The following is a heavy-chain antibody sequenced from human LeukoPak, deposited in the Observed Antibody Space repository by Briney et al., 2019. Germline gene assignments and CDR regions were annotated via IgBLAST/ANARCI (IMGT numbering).Heavy chain of an antibody. CDR3: ARGGPDNWGSRENAFDI. CDR1: GYTFTSYG. Sequence: ASVKVSCKASGYTFTSYGISWVRQAPGQGLEWMGWISAYNGNTNYAQKLQGRVTMTTDTSTSTAYMELRSLRSDDTAVYYCARGGPDNWGSRENAFDIWGQGTMVTVSS. J-gene: IGHJ3*02. V-gene: IGHV1-18*01. D-gene: IGHD7-27*01. CDR2: ISAYNGNT.